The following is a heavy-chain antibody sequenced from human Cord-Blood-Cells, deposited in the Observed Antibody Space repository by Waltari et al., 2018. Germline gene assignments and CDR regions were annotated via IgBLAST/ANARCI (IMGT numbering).Heavy chain of an antibody. V-gene: IGHV4-38-2*02. J-gene: IGHJ5*02. CDR2: IYHIGST. CDR3: STTVTNWFDP. Sequence: QVQLQESGPGLVKPSETLSLTCTVSGYSISSGYYWGWIRQPPGKGVEWIGSIYHIGSTYDNPSLKSRGTISVDTSKNQFSLKLSSVTAADTAVYYCSTTVTNWFDPWGQGTLVTVSS. CDR1: GYSISSGYY. D-gene: IGHD4-17*01.